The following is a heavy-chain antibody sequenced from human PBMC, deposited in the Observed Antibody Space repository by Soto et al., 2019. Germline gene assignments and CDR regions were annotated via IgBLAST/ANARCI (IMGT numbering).Heavy chain of an antibody. CDR1: GFTFSSYA. J-gene: IGHJ4*02. CDR2: ISYDGSNK. D-gene: IGHD3-3*01. Sequence: ESGGGVVQPGRSLRLSCAASGFTFSSYAMHWVRQAPGKGLEWVAVISYDGSNKYYADSVKGRFTISRDNSKNTLYLQMNSLRAEDTAVYYCARVRRFLEWLPLDYWGQGTLVTVSS. CDR3: ARVRRFLEWLPLDY. V-gene: IGHV3-30-3*01.